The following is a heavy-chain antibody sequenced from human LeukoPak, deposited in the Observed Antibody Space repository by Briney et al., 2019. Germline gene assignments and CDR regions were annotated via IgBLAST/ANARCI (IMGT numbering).Heavy chain of an antibody. CDR2: ISSSSSYI. J-gene: IGHJ3*02. Sequence: GGSLRLSCAASGFTFSNYSMNWVRQAPGKGLEWVSSISSSSSYIYYADSVKGRFTISRDNAKNSLYLQMNSLRAEDTAVYYCARDPYYDILTGGAFDIWGQGTMVTVSS. CDR3: ARDPYYDILTGGAFDI. V-gene: IGHV3-21*01. CDR1: GFTFSNYS. D-gene: IGHD3-9*01.